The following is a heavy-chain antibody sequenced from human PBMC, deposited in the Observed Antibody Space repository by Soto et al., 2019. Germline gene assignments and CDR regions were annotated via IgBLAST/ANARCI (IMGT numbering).Heavy chain of an antibody. V-gene: IGHV4-31*03. CDR2: INYSGST. J-gene: IGHJ6*02. CDR1: GGSIRSSDYY. CDR3: AGGNYYIGMDV. D-gene: IGHD3-10*01. Sequence: VQLQESGPGLVKPSQTLSLTCTVSGGSIRSSDYYWKWIRQHPGKGLEWIGNINYSGSTYHNPSLQSRVTISENTSKNTFALKLRSVDGAASAVYYCAGGNYYIGMDVWGPGTTVTVSS.